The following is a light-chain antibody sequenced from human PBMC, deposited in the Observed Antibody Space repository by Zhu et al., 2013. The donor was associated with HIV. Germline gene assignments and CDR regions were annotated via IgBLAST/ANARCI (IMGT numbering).Light chain of an antibody. CDR3: AAWDDSLNGHVV. CDR2: SLN. V-gene: IGLV1-44*01. J-gene: IGLJ2*01. Sequence: QPVLTQPPSASGTPGQRVTISCSGSNSNIGSSTVNWYQQLPGTAPKLLIYSLNQRPSGVPARFSGSKSGTSASLAINGLQSEDEADYYCAAWDDSLNGHVVFGGGTRLTVL. CDR1: NSNIGSST.